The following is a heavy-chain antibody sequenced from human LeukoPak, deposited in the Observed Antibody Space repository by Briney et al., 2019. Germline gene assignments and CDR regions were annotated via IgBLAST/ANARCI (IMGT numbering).Heavy chain of an antibody. CDR2: IYYSGST. Sequence: SETLSLICTVSGGSISSYYWSWIRQPPGKGLEWIGYIYYSGSTNYNPSLKSRVTISVDTSKNQFSLKLSSVTAADTAVYYCARLAPYYYYYGMDVWGQGTTVTVSS. CDR3: ARLAPYYYYYGMDV. CDR1: GGSISSYY. J-gene: IGHJ6*02. V-gene: IGHV4-59*08.